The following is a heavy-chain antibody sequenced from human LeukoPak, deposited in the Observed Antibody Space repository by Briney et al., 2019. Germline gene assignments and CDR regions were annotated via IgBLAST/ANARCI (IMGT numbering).Heavy chain of an antibody. Sequence: ASVKVSCKASGCPFDNFGLTWVRQAPGQGLEWMAKINPNSGVTAYAERFQGRVTLTRDTSISTVYMELRTLTSGDTAVYYCARPSDYGDYIDYWGQGTLVTVSS. CDR3: ARPSDYGDYIDY. D-gene: IGHD4-17*01. CDR2: INPNSGVT. CDR1: GCPFDNFG. J-gene: IGHJ4*02. V-gene: IGHV1-2*02.